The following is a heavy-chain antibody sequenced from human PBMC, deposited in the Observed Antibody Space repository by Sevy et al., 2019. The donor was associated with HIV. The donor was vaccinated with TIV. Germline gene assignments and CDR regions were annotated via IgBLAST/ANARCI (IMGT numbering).Heavy chain of an antibody. J-gene: IGHJ5*02. CDR1: GGSISSYY. D-gene: IGHD3-22*01. CDR2: IYYSGST. Sequence: SETLCLTCTVSGGSISSYYWSWIRQPPGKGLEWIGYIYYSGSTNYNPSLKSRVTISVDTSKNQFSLKLSSVTAADTGVYYCARARRSGYYNWFDPWGQGTLVTVSS. CDR3: ARARRSGYYNWFDP. V-gene: IGHV4-59*01.